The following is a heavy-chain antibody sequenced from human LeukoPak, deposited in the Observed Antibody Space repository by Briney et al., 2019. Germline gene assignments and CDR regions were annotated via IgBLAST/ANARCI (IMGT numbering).Heavy chain of an antibody. CDR1: GGSISSGGYY. Sequence: PSQTLSLTCTVSGGSISSGGYYWSWIRQHPGKGLEWIGYIYFSGSTYYNPSLKSRVTISVDTSKNQFSLKLSSVTAADTAVYYCARAASSGTYYQGNYYYYYGVDVWGQGTTVTVSS. CDR3: ARAASSGTYYQGNYYYYYGVDV. V-gene: IGHV4-31*03. CDR2: IYFSGST. D-gene: IGHD3-10*01. J-gene: IGHJ6*02.